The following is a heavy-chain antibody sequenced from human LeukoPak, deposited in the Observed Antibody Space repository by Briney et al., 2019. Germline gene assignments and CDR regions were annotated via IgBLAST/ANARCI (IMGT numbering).Heavy chain of an antibody. D-gene: IGHD1-26*01. CDR2: VYPPASHT. V-gene: IGHV5-51*01. CDR3: ASRTYYAFWYFDV. J-gene: IGHJ2*01. Sequence: EWILVVYPPASHTSYSPSFPGQFTISADTSISTAYLQWSTLNASDTAMYYCASRTYYAFWYFDVWGRGTLVTVSS.